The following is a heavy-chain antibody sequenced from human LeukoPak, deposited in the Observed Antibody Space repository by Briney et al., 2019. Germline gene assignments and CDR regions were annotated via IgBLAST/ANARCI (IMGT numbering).Heavy chain of an antibody. J-gene: IGHJ4*02. CDR1: GYTFTSYY. CDR2: INPSGGST. Sequence: GASVKVSCKASGYTFTSYYMHWVRQAPGQGLEWMGIINPSGGSTSYAQKFQGRVTMTRDTSTSTVYMELSSLRSEDTAVYYCASLFSSSGWCDYFDYWGQGTLVTVSS. CDR3: ASLFSSSGWCDYFDY. V-gene: IGHV1-46*01. D-gene: IGHD6-19*01.